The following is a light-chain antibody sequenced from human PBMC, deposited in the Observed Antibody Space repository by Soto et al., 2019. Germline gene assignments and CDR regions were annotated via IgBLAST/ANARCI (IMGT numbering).Light chain of an antibody. J-gene: IGKJ1*01. CDR3: QESFSPLCT. V-gene: IGKV1-39*01. Sequence: DIQMTQSPSSLSASVGDRVTITCRASQSISNYLNWYQQKPGKAPKLLIYAASSMQSGVPSRFSGSGSETYFSLTISSLQLDDSATDYGQESFSPLCTFGNGTKV. CDR2: AAS. CDR1: QSISNY.